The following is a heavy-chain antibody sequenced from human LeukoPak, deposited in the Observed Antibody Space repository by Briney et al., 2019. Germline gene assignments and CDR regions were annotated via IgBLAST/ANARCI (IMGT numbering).Heavy chain of an antibody. Sequence: ASVKVSCKASGYTFITYGISWVRQAPGQGLEWMGWVSAYADDTNYVQKYQGRVSMTTDTSTSTAYMELRSLRSDDTAVYYCARDCIGCHGSDYWGQGTLVTVSS. CDR2: VSAYADDT. J-gene: IGHJ4*02. CDR1: GYTFITYG. D-gene: IGHD5-24*01. V-gene: IGHV1-18*01. CDR3: ARDCIGCHGSDY.